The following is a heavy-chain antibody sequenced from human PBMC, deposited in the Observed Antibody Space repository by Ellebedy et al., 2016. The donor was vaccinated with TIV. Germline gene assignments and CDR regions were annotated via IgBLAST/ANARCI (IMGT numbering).Heavy chain of an antibody. D-gene: IGHD3-22*01. CDR3: AKLGDGSGHYSH. J-gene: IGHJ4*02. CDR2: IYSGGST. CDR1: GFTVSSNY. V-gene: IGHV3-53*01. Sequence: GESLKISCAASGFTVSSNYMSWVRQAPGKGLEWVSVIYSGGSTYYADSVKGRFTISRDNSKNTLYLQMNSLRAEDTAVYYCAKLGDGSGHYSHWGQGTLVAVSS.